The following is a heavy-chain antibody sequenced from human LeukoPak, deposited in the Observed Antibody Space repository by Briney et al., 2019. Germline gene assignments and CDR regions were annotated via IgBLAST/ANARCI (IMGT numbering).Heavy chain of an antibody. Sequence: SQTLSLTCAISGDSVSSNSAAWSWIRQPPGKGLEWIGYISHSGSTNYNSSLKSRVTISVDTSKNQFSLKLSSVTAADTAVYYCASFSWGSGTYIQEGIWSWFDPWGQGTLVTVSS. J-gene: IGHJ5*02. D-gene: IGHD3-10*01. CDR3: ASFSWGSGTYIQEGIWSWFDP. V-gene: IGHV4-59*08. CDR2: ISHSGST. CDR1: GDSVSSNSAA.